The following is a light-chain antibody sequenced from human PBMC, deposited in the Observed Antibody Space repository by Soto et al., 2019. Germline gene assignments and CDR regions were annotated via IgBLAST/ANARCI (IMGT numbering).Light chain of an antibody. V-gene: IGKV1-5*03. Sequence: DIQMTQSPSTLSASVGDRVTITCRASQSISSWLAWYQQKPGKAPKLLIYKASSLESGVPSMFSGSGSETEIPLTISSLQPDDFATYYCLQYNSYWTFGQGTKVEIK. J-gene: IGKJ1*01. CDR2: KAS. CDR1: QSISSW. CDR3: LQYNSYWT.